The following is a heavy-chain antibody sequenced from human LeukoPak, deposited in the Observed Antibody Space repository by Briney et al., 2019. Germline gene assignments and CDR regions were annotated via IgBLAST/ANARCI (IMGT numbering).Heavy chain of an antibody. Sequence: PLETLSLTCSVSGGSITDHYWSWIRQPPGKGLEWIAYIYNTEAPNYNPSLNARVTMSLDMSKNQFSLRLSSVIAADTAVYYCARGHYDFAPWGQGILVTVSS. CDR1: GGSITDHY. V-gene: IGHV4-59*08. J-gene: IGHJ5*02. D-gene: IGHD3-16*01. CDR3: ARGHYDFAP. CDR2: IYNTEAP.